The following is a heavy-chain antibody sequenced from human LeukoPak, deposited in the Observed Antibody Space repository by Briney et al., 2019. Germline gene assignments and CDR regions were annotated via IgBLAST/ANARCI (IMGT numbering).Heavy chain of an antibody. J-gene: IGHJ3*02. CDR3: TRANMEYSSSSNTIDEDAFDI. V-gene: IGHV3-7*03. Sequence: GGSLRLSCAVSGFAFSGYSMSWVRQAPGKGLEWVAKMNEYGSEIFYLDSVKGRFTISRDNAKNSLYLQMNGLRAEDTAVYYCTRANMEYSSSSNTIDEDAFDIWGQGTMVTVSS. CDR1: GFAFSGYS. D-gene: IGHD6-6*01. CDR2: MNEYGSEI.